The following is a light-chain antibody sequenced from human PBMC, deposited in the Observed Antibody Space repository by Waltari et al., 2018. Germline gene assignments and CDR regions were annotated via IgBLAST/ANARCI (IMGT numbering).Light chain of an antibody. Sequence: DIVVTQSPLSLPVTPGEPASISCRSSQSLLYSNGYHYLDCCLQRPGQSPQLLIYLGAGRASGVPDRFSGSGSGTDFTLKISRVEAEDVGVYYCMQSLQIPITFGQGTRLEI. CDR3: MQSLQIPIT. CDR2: LGA. CDR1: QSLLYSNGYHY. J-gene: IGKJ5*01. V-gene: IGKV2-28*01.